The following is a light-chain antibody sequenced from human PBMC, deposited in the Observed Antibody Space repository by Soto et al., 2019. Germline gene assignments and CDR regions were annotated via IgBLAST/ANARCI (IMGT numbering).Light chain of an antibody. V-gene: IGLV2-18*02. Sequence: QAVVTQPPSVSGSPGQSVTISCTGTSSDFGVYNRVSWYQQSPGTAPKLIIYEVTNRPSGVPDRFSGSKSGNTASLTISGLQAEDEADYYCSSFTNSNTGVLGGGTKLTVL. J-gene: IGLJ3*02. CDR3: SSFTNSNTGV. CDR2: EVT. CDR1: SSDFGVYNR.